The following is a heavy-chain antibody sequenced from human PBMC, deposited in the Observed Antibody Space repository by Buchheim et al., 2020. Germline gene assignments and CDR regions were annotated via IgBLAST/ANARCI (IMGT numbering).Heavy chain of an antibody. D-gene: IGHD3-10*01. J-gene: IGHJ6*03. V-gene: IGHV1-18*04. Sequence: QVQLVQSGAEVKKPGASVKVSCKASGYTFTSYGISWVRQAPGQGLEWMGWNSAYNGNTNYAQKLQGRVTLPTDTSPRTASLELRSRRSDDTAVYYCARDGTRFGELDLYYYYMDVWGKGTT. CDR2: NSAYNGNT. CDR1: GYTFTSYG. CDR3: ARDGTRFGELDLYYYYMDV.